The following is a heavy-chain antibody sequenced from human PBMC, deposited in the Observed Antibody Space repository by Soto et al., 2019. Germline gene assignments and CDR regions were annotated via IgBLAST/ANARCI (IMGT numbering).Heavy chain of an antibody. J-gene: IGHJ4*02. CDR1: GGSFSGYY. D-gene: IGHD3-22*01. CDR2: INHSGST. Sequence: SETLSLTCAVYGGSFSGYYWSWIRQPPGKGLEWIGEINHSGSTNYNPSLKSRVTISVATSKNQFSLKLSSVTAADTAVYYCARGHSYYDSSGYRLFDYWGQGTLVTVSS. V-gene: IGHV4-34*01. CDR3: ARGHSYYDSSGYRLFDY.